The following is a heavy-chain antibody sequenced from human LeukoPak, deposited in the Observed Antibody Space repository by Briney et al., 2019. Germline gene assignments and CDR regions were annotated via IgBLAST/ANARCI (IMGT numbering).Heavy chain of an antibody. V-gene: IGHV1-69*06. CDR1: GGTFSSYA. CDR2: IIPIFDTA. J-gene: IGHJ6*03. D-gene: IGHD5-18*01. Sequence: SVKVSCKTSGGTFSSYAISWVRQAPGQGLEWIGDIIPIFDTANYAQKFQGRVTITADKSTSTAYMELSSLRSEDTAVYYCAGVETAMVPYYYMDVWGKGTTVTVSS. CDR3: AGVETAMVPYYYMDV.